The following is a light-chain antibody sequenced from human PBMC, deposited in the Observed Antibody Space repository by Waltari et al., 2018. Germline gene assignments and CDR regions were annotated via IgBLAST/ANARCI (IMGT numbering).Light chain of an antibody. V-gene: IGLV4-69*01. CDR2: LNTDGSH. Sequence: QLVLTQSPSASASLGASVKLTSTLSSGHSTYAIAWHQQQPGKGPRYLMKLNTDGSHNEGDGIPARFSGSSSGAERYLTISSLQSEDEADYYCQTWDTDSYVIFGGGTKLTVL. J-gene: IGLJ2*01. CDR3: QTWDTDSYVI. CDR1: SGHSTYA.